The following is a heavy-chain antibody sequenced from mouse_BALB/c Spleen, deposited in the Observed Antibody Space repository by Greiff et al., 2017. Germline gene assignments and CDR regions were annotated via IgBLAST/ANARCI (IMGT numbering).Heavy chain of an antibody. CDR1: GFTFSSFG. Sequence: DVMLVESGGGLVQPGGSRKLSCAASGFTFSSFGMHWVRQAPEKGLEWVAYISSGSSTIYYADTVKGRFTISRDNPKNTLFLQMTSLRSEDTAMYYCARSDRYEAMDYWGQGTSVTVSS. CDR2: ISSGSSTI. D-gene: IGHD2-14*01. CDR3: ARSDRYEAMDY. J-gene: IGHJ4*01. V-gene: IGHV5-17*02.